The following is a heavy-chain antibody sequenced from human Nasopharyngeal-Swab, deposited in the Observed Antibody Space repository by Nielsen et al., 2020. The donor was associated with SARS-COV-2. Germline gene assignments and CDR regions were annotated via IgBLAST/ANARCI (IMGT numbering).Heavy chain of an antibody. CDR1: GFTFSSFG. V-gene: IGHV3-30*03. CDR3: ARDAPAHYGAFY. Sequence: GGSLRLSCAASGFTFSSFGMHWVRQAPGKGLEWVAFIAHDASNEYYGDSVKGRFSISRDSSKNTLYLQMDSLRGEDTAVYYCARDAPAHYGAFYWGRATLVTVSS. J-gene: IGHJ4*02. CDR2: IAHDASNE. D-gene: IGHD4-17*01.